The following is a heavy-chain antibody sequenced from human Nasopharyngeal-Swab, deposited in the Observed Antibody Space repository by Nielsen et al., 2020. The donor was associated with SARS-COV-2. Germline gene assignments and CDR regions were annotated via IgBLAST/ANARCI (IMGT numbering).Heavy chain of an antibody. J-gene: IGHJ6*02. CDR2: ISYDGSNK. D-gene: IGHD3-10*01. CDR3: AKDGGGIWFGELGEYYYYYYGMDV. V-gene: IGHV3-30*18. CDR1: GFTFSSYG. Sequence: GGSLRLSCAASGFTFSSYGMHWVRQAPGKGLEWVAVISYDGSNKYYADSVKGRFTISRDNSKNTLYLQMNSLRAEDTAVYYCAKDGGGIWFGELGEYYYYYYGMDVWGQGTTVTVSS.